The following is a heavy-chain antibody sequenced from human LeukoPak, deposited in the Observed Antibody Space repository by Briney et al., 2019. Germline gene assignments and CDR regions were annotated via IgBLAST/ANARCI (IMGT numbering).Heavy chain of an antibody. D-gene: IGHD5-18*01. CDR1: GVSISSYY. V-gene: IGHV4-59*01. Sequence: PSETLSLTCTVSGVSISSYYWSWIRQPPGKGREWIGYIYYSGSTNYNPSLKSRVTISVDTSKNQFSLKLNSVTAADTAVYYCVSDGWTAYDVFDIWGQGTMVTVSS. CDR3: VSDGWTAYDVFDI. J-gene: IGHJ3*02. CDR2: IYYSGST.